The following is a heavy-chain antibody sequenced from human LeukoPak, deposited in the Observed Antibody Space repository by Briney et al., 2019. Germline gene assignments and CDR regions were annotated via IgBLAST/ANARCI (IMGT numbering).Heavy chain of an antibody. Sequence: PSETLSLTCTVSGGSISSGGYYWSWIRQHPGKGLEWIGYIYYSGSTYYNPSLKSRVTISVDTSKNQFSLKLSSVTAADTAVYYCARGALRSPNWFDPWGQGTLVTVSS. CDR1: GGSISSGGYY. J-gene: IGHJ5*02. CDR3: ARGALRSPNWFDP. V-gene: IGHV4-31*03. D-gene: IGHD2-21*02. CDR2: IYYSGST.